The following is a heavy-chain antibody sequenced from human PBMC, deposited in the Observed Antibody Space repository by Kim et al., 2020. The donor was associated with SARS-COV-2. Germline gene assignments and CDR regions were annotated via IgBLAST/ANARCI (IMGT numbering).Heavy chain of an antibody. Sequence: SETLSLTCAVYGGSFSGYYWSWIRQPPGKGLEWIGEINHSGSTNYNPSLKSRVTISVDTSKNQFSLKLSSVTAADTAVYYCARLHFWSGYYHYGMDVWGQGTTVTVSS. D-gene: IGHD3-3*02. CDR1: GGSFSGYY. J-gene: IGHJ6*02. V-gene: IGHV4-34*01. CDR3: ARLHFWSGYYHYGMDV. CDR2: INHSGST.